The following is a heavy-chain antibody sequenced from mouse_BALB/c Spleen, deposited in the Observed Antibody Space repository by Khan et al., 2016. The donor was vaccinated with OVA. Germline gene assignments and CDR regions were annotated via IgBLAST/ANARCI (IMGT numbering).Heavy chain of an antibody. CDR1: GYTFTSYW. Sequence: VQLQQSGAELVKAGASVKMSCKASGYTFTSYWMHWVKQRLGQGLEWFAETNPTNGRTYYNEKFKSKATLTVDKSSSTAYLLLSCLTFEDSAVYDCARMKKIVDTYFDYWGQGTTLTVSS. CDR3: ARMKKIVDTYFDY. J-gene: IGHJ2*01. D-gene: IGHD1-1*01. V-gene: IGHV1S81*02. CDR2: TNPTNGRT.